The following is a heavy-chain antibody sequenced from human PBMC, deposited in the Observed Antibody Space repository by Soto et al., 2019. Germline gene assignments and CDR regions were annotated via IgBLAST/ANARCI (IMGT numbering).Heavy chain of an antibody. CDR2: IYWDDDK. Sequence: QITLKESGPTLVKPTQTLTLTCTFSGFSLSSSGMGVAWIRQPPGKALEWLALIYWDDDKHYNPSLKSRLTITKDTSKHQVVLTMTNMDPVDTATYSCAHRRIGSYFHDDSWFDPWGQGILVTVSS. CDR3: AHRRIGSYFHDDSWFDP. D-gene: IGHD1-26*01. V-gene: IGHV2-5*02. J-gene: IGHJ5*02. CDR1: GFSLSSSGMG.